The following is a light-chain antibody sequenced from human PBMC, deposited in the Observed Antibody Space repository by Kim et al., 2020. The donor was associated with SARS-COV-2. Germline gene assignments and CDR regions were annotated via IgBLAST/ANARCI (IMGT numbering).Light chain of an antibody. CDR1: QTISSSY. Sequence: PGERATLSCRASQTISSSYLAWYQQKPGQAPRLLIYGASSRATGIPDRFSGSGSGTDFTLTISRLEPEDFAVYYCQQYGSSPLITFGQGTRLEIK. V-gene: IGKV3-20*01. J-gene: IGKJ5*01. CDR3: QQYGSSPLIT. CDR2: GAS.